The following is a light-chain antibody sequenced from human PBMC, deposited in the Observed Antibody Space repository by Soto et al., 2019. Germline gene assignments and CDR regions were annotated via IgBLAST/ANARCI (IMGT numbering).Light chain of an antibody. J-gene: IGKJ5*01. CDR1: QSVSSSY. Sequence: EIVFTQSPGTLSLSPGERATLSCSASQSVSSSYLAWYQQKPGQAPRLLIYDASNRATGIPARFSGSGSGTDFTLTISSLEPEDFAVYYCQQRSNWPPGITFGQGTRLEIK. CDR2: DAS. V-gene: IGKV3D-20*02. CDR3: QQRSNWPPGIT.